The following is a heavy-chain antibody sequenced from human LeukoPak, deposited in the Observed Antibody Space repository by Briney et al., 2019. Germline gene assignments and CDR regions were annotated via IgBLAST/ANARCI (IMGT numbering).Heavy chain of an antibody. Sequence: GGSLRLSCAASGFTFSDHYMDWVRQAPGKGLAWVSRINTDGSSTSYADSVKGRFTISRDNAKNTLYLQMKSLKAEDTAFYYCARPLLYYYGSETYFWFDLWGQGTLVTVSS. CDR3: ARPLLYYYGSETYFWFDL. D-gene: IGHD3-10*01. CDR1: GFTFSDHY. J-gene: IGHJ5*02. CDR2: INTDGSST. V-gene: IGHV3-74*01.